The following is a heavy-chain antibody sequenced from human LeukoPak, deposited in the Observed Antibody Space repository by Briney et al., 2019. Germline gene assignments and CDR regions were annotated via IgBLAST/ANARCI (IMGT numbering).Heavy chain of an antibody. Sequence: PGGSLRLSCAASGFTFSNYWIHWVRQAPGKGLVWVSRINSDGSSTSYADSVKGRFSISRDNAKNTLFVQMNSLRAEDTAVYYCARVRWFGESNHFDYWGQGTLVTVSS. CDR1: GFTFSNYW. J-gene: IGHJ4*02. D-gene: IGHD3-10*01. CDR3: ARVRWFGESNHFDY. CDR2: INSDGSST. V-gene: IGHV3-74*01.